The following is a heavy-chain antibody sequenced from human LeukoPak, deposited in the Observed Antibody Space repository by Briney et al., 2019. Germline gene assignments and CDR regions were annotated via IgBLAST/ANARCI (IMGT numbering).Heavy chain of an antibody. J-gene: IGHJ4*02. Sequence: SETLSLTCTVSGGSISNSDYYWGWIRQPPGKGLEWSGTIYYSGSTYYNPSLKSRVTISVDTSKNEFSLKLSSVTAADTAVYYCARIRFNGYDSYYFESWGQGTLVTVSS. CDR1: GGSISNSDYY. D-gene: IGHD5-12*01. CDR3: ARIRFNGYDSYYFES. V-gene: IGHV4-39*01. CDR2: IYYSGST.